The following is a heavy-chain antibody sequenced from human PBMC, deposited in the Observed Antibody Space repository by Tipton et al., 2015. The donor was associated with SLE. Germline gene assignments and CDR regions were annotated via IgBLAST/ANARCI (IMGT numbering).Heavy chain of an antibody. Sequence: TLSLTCTVSGGSISSGSYYWSWIRQPAGKGLEWIGYIYTSGSTYYNPSLKSRVTISVDTSKNQFSLKLSPVTAADTAVYYCARETPVYYYGSGSLHWGQGTLVTVSS. CDR3: ARETPVYYYGSGSLH. CDR2: IYTSGST. V-gene: IGHV4-61*09. D-gene: IGHD3-10*01. CDR1: GGSISSGSYY. J-gene: IGHJ4*02.